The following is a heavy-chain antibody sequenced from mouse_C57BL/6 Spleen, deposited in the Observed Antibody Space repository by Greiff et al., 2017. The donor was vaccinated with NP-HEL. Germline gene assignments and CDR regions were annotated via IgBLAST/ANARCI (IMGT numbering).Heavy chain of an antibody. Sequence: VQLQESGPGLVQPSQSLSITCTVSGFSLTSYGVHWVRQSPGKGLEWLGVIWRGGSTDYNAAFMSRLSITKDNSKSQVFFKMNSLQADDTAIYYCAKGGNFERIYFDYWGQGTTLTVSS. J-gene: IGHJ2*01. D-gene: IGHD2-1*01. V-gene: IGHV2-5*01. CDR2: IWRGGST. CDR1: GFSLTSYG. CDR3: AKGGNFERIYFDY.